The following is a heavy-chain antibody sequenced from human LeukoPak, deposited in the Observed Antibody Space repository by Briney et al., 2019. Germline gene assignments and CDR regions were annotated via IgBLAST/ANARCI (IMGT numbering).Heavy chain of an antibody. D-gene: IGHD3-10*01. Sequence: KPSETLSLTCAVYGGSFSGYYWSWIRQPPGKGLEWIGEINHSGSTNYNPSLKSRVTISVDTSKNQFSLKLSSVTAADTAVYYCARGIRATLNWGQGTLVTVSS. V-gene: IGHV4-34*01. J-gene: IGHJ4*02. CDR1: GGSFSGYY. CDR2: INHSGST. CDR3: ARGIRATLN.